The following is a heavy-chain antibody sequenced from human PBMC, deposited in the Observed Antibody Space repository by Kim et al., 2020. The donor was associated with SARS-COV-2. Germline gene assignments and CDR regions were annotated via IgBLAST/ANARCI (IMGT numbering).Heavy chain of an antibody. J-gene: IGHJ3*02. D-gene: IGHD2-21*02. CDR1: GGSFSGYY. CDR3: ARGFPWVVTPGFDAFDI. V-gene: IGHV4-34*01. Sequence: SETLSLTCAVYGGSFSGYYWSWIRQPPGKGLEWIGEINHSGSTNYNPPLKSRVTISVDTSKNQFSLKLSSVTAADTAVYYCARGFPWVVTPGFDAFDIWGQGTMVTVSS. CDR2: INHSGST.